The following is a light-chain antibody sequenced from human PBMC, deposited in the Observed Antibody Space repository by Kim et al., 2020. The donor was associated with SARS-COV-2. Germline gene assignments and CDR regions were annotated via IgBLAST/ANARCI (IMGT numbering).Light chain of an antibody. CDR2: DNS. J-gene: IGLJ3*02. Sequence: GQKVTISCSGSSSNIGNNYVSWYQQVPGTAPKLLIYDNSERPSGIPDRFSGSKSGTSATLGITGLQTGDEADYYCGAWDISLSGGVFGGGTQLTVL. CDR3: GAWDISLSGGV. CDR1: SSNIGNNY. V-gene: IGLV1-51*01.